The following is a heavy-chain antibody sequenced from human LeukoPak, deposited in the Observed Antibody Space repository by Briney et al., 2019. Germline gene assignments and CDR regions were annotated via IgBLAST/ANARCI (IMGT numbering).Heavy chain of an antibody. V-gene: IGHV3-21*01. J-gene: IGHJ4*02. CDR3: ARGDSPIDY. Sequence: GGSLRLSCAASGFTFSSYSMNWVRQAPGKGLEWVSSISSSSSYIYYADSVKGPSTISTDNAKNSLYMQMNSLRAEDTAVYYCARGDSPIDYWGQGTLVTVSS. CDR1: GFTFSSYS. CDR2: ISSSSSYI.